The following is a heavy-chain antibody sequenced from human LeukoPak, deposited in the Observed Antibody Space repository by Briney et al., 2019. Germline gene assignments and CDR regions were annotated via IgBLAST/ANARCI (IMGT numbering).Heavy chain of an antibody. Sequence: GGSLRLSCEASGFRFRNYAMHWVRQGPGKGLEWVALVSYDGGSKYYADSVKGRITISRDNSKNTLHLQMNSLRTEDTAVYYCARVKGGIAAAGNYFDYWGQGTLVTVSS. CDR1: GFRFRNYA. CDR3: ARVKGGIAAAGNYFDY. D-gene: IGHD6-13*01. V-gene: IGHV3-30-3*01. CDR2: VSYDGGSK. J-gene: IGHJ4*02.